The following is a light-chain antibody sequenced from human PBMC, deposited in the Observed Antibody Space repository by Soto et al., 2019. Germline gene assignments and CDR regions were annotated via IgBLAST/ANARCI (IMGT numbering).Light chain of an antibody. J-gene: IGKJ1*01. CDR3: PHYNSYSEA. Sequence: SPFSRYGTVPARVPIPCRDSKTICSWLEWYPQTPGKAPKLLIYRASTLKSGVPSGFSGSGAGTACTRTISSLKPDDVKTDYCPHYNSYSEAFCQGTQVDNK. CDR1: KTICSW. CDR2: RAS. V-gene: IGKV1-5*03.